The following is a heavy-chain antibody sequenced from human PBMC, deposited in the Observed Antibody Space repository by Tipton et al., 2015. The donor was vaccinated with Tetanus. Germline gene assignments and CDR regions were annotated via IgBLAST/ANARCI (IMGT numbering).Heavy chain of an antibody. D-gene: IGHD7-27*01. CDR3: VRGTSWGKGWYFDL. J-gene: IGHJ2*01. V-gene: IGHV6-1*01. CDR2: TYYRSKWYY. CDR1: GDSVSNNRAT. Sequence: GLVKPSQTLSLTCVITGDSVSNNRATWNWIRQSPSRGPEWLGRTYYRSKWYYEYALSVRSRIRIDPDTSKNQVSLQLNSVTPEDTAVYYCVRGTSWGKGWYFDLWGRGTLVTVSS.